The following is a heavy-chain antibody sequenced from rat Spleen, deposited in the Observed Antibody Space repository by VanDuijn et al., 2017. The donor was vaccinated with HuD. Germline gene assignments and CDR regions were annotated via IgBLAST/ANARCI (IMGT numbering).Heavy chain of an antibody. V-gene: IGHV5-31*01. J-gene: IGHJ2*01. CDR2: ITKDGGSL. Sequence: EVQLVESGGGLVHPGRSLKLSCVTSGFTFNYYWLSWVRQTPGKGLDWVASITKDGGSLFYRDSVKGRFTVSRDIAKSPLYLQMNNLRSEDTATYYGTRGTYFHHWGQGVMVTVSS. CDR1: GFTFNYYW. D-gene: IGHD4-6*01. CDR3: TRGTYFHH.